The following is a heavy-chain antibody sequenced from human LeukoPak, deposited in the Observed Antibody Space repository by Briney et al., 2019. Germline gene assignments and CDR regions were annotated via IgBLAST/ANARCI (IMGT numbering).Heavy chain of an antibody. V-gene: IGHV3-48*04. CDR2: ISSSSSTI. CDR1: GFTFSSYS. J-gene: IGHJ4*02. CDR3: AKEEPTGTTGPPVGS. D-gene: IGHD4-17*01. Sequence: PGGSLRLSCAASGFTFSSYSMNWVRQAPGKGLEWVSYISSSSSTIYYADSVKGRFTISRDNAKNSLYLQMNSLRVEDTAVYYCAKEEPTGTTGPPVGSWGQGTLVTVSS.